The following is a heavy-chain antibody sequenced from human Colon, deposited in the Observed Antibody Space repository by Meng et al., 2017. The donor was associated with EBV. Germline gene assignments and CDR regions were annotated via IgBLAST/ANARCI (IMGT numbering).Heavy chain of an antibody. V-gene: IGHV4-30-4*01. Sequence: QVQHQESGPVLVKPSQTPSLTCPVSGGSISRGDYYWSWIRQPPGKGLELIGHIYYSGSTSYNPSLKSRVTISVDTSNNQFSLKLSSVTAADTAVYYCARVGWRQWSFDLWGRGTLVTVSS. CDR1: GGSISRGDYY. D-gene: IGHD5-18*01. CDR2: IYYSGST. CDR3: ARVGWRQWSFDL. J-gene: IGHJ2*01.